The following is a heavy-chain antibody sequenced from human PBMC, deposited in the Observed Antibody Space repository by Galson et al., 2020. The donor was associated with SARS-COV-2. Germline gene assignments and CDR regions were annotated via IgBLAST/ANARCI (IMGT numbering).Heavy chain of an antibody. CDR3: SREGWQGGY. D-gene: IGHD6-19*01. J-gene: IGHJ4*02. CDR2: IRGDGSET. CDR1: GLTFKDFW. V-gene: IGHV3-7*01. Sequence: GGSLRLSCAVSGLTFKDFWMSWFRQAPGKGLEWVANIRGDGSETNYVDSVQGRFFISRDNAIDSLFLQMNNLTADDTAVYFCSREGWQGGYWGQGTRVTVSS.